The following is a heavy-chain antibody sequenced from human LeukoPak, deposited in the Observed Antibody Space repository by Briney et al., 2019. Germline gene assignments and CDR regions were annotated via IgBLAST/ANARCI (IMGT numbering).Heavy chain of an antibody. J-gene: IGHJ5*02. CDR1: GGSFSGYY. CDR2: INHSGST. CDR3: ASKVTGTPQAGNWFDP. Sequence: SETLSLTCAVYGGSFSGYYWSWIRQPPGKGLEWIGEINHSGSTNYNPSLKSRVTISVDTSKNQFSLKLSSVTAADTAVYYCASKVTGTPQAGNWFDPWGQGTLVTVSS. V-gene: IGHV4-34*01. D-gene: IGHD1-20*01.